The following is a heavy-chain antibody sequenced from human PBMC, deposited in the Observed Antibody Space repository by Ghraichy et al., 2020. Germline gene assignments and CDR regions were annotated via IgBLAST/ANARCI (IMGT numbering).Heavy chain of an antibody. CDR2: MNPNSGNT. J-gene: IGHJ4*02. V-gene: IGHV1-8*01. D-gene: IGHD2-21*01. CDR3: ARAGIRAPAGRPYCVY. Sequence: ASVKVSCKASGYTFTSYDINWVRQATGQGLEWMGWMNPNSGNTGYAQKFQGRVTMTRNTSISTAYMELSSLRSEDTAVYYCARAGIRAPAGRPYCVYWGQGTLVTVSS. CDR1: GYTFTSYD.